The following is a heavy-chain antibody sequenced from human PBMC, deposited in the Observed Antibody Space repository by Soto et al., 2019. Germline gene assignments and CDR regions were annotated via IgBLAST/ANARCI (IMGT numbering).Heavy chain of an antibody. CDR2: CRSRADNYAT. Sequence: EVQLVESGGGLVQPGGSLRLSCATSGITFSDHDMDLVRQAPGKGLEWLGRCRSRADNYATDYAASVKGRFTFSRDDSKSSLSLQMRSLKTGDTAMYYCVLWVRGLINYWGQGTLVTVSS. V-gene: IGHV3-72*01. J-gene: IGHJ4*02. CDR3: VLWVRGLINY. D-gene: IGHD3-10*01. CDR1: GITFSDHD.